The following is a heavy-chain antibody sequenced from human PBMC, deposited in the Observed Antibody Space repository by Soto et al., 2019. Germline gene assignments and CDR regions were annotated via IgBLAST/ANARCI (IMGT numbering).Heavy chain of an antibody. CDR3: AHSGYSSGWGRLYYGMAV. V-gene: IGHV2-5*01. CDR2: IYWNDDK. J-gene: IGHJ6*02. Sequence: SGPTLVNPPQALTLTCTFSWFSLSKSGVGVGWIRQPPGKALEWLALIYWNDDKRYSPSLKSRLTITKDTSKNQVVLTMTNMDPVDTATYYCAHSGYSSGWGRLYYGMAVWGQGTTVTVSS. CDR1: WFSLSKSGVG. D-gene: IGHD6-19*01.